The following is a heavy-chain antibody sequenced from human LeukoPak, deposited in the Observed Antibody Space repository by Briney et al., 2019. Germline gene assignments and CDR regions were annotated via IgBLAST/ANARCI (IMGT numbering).Heavy chain of an antibody. D-gene: IGHD1-7*01. V-gene: IGHV3-7*01. CDR1: GFTFSSYW. CDR2: IKQDGSEK. J-gene: IGHJ6*03. Sequence: PGGSLRLSCAASGFTFSSYWMSWVRQAPGKGLEWVANIKQDGSEKYYVDSVKGRFTISRDNAKNSLYLQMNSLRAEDTAVYYCARDFRYNWNYFHYYYYMDAWGKGTTVTVSS. CDR3: ARDFRYNWNYFHYYYYMDA.